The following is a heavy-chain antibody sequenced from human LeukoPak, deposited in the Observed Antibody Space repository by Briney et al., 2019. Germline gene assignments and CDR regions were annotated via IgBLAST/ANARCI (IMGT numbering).Heavy chain of an antibody. D-gene: IGHD3-10*01. CDR3: ARIPDNYGSGTYNYYFDQ. Sequence: SETLSLTCTVSGGSVSSNSWSWIRQPPGKGLEWIGYIYYSGSTNYNPSLKSRVTISVDTSKNQFSLRLSSVTAADTAVYYCARIPDNYGSGTYNYYFDQWGQGTLVTVSS. J-gene: IGHJ4*02. CDR2: IYYSGST. V-gene: IGHV4-59*08. CDR1: GGSVSSNS.